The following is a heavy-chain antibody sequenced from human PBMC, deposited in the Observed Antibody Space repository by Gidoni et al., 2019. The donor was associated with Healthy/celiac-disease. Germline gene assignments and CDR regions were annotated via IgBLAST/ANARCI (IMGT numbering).Heavy chain of an antibody. J-gene: IGHJ3*02. V-gene: IGHV3-30*04. Sequence: QVQLVESGGGVVQPGRSLRLSCAASVFTFRSYAMHWVRQAPGKGLEWVAVISYDGSNKYYADSVKGRFTISRDNSKNTLYLQMNSLRAEDTAVYYCASSCGGDCFDAFDIWGQGTMVTVSS. CDR3: ASSCGGDCFDAFDI. CDR1: VFTFRSYA. D-gene: IGHD2-21*02. CDR2: ISYDGSNK.